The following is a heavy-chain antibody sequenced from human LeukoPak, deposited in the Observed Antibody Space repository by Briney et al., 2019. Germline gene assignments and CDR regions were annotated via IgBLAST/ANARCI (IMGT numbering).Heavy chain of an antibody. CDR2: ISYDGGNK. CDR1: GFTFSSYA. CDR3: ARGLDYYGSGSYFYYYGMDV. J-gene: IGHJ6*02. V-gene: IGHV3-30-3*01. D-gene: IGHD3-10*01. Sequence: PGRSLRLSCAASGFTFSSYAMHWVRQAPGKGLEWVAVISYDGGNKYYADSVKGRFTISRDNSKNTLYLQMNSLRAEDTAVYYCARGLDYYGSGSYFYYYGMDVWGQGTTVTVSS.